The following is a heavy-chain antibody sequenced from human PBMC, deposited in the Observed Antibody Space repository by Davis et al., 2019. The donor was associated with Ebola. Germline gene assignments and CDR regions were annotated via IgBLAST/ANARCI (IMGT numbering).Heavy chain of an antibody. CDR1: GFTFNSYW. CDR3: ARDSSPRFDY. V-gene: IGHV3-7*03. CDR2: IKHDGSEQ. J-gene: IGHJ4*02. D-gene: IGHD6-13*01. Sequence: GESLKISCATPGFTFNSYWMSWVRQAPGKGLEWVANIKHDGSEQYFVDSVKGRFTISRDNAKNSLYLQMNSLRAEDTAVYYCARDSSPRFDYWGQGTLVTVSS.